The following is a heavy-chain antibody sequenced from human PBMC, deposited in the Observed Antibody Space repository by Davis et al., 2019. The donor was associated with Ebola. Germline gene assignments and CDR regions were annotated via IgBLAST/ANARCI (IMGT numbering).Heavy chain of an antibody. CDR1: GFTFSSYA. D-gene: IGHD5-12*01. V-gene: IGHV3-23*01. J-gene: IGHJ4*02. CDR3: AKRAANFYSGYDDY. Sequence: GGSLRLSCAASGFTFSSYAMSWVRQAPGQWLDLFSAISGSGGSTYYADSVKGRFTISRDNSKNTLYLQMNSLRAEDTAVYYCAKRAANFYSGYDDYWGQGTLVTVSS. CDR2: ISGSGGST.